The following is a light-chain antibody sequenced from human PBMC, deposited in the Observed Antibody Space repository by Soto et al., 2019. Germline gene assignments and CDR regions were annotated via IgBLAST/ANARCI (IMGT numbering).Light chain of an antibody. CDR3: QQYYSTPLT. V-gene: IGKV4-1*01. Sequence: DILRTQSPDSLAVSLGERATINCKSSQSVLYSSNNKNYLAWYQQKPGQPPQLLIYWASTRESGVPDRFSGSGSGTDFTLTISSLQAEDVAVYYCQQYYSTPLTFGGGTKVDIK. J-gene: IGKJ4*01. CDR2: WAS. CDR1: QSVLYSSNNKNY.